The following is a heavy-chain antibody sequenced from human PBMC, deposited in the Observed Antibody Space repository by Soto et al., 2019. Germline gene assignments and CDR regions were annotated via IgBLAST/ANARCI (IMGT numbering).Heavy chain of an antibody. D-gene: IGHD3-9*01. J-gene: IGHJ4*02. CDR2: ISGSGDST. CDR1: GFTLSNYA. CDR3: ANGATLTGYFTFDY. V-gene: IGHV3-23*01. Sequence: GGALRLSCATSGFTLSNYAMNWVRQSPGKGLEWVPSISGSGDSTYHPDPVKGRFTVSRDTSKNTLYLQINSLRAADPAVYYCANGATLTGYFTFDYWGQGALVTVSS.